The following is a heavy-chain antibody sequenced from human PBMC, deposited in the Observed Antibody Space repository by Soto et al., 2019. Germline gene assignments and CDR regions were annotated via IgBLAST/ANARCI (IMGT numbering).Heavy chain of an antibody. Sequence: QVRLVQSGLEVKKPGASVRLSCKTSGYTFTNYGVTWVRQAPGQGLEWMGWVSAYNRNTNYAQKFEDRVIMTTDTSTSTDYLELRNLKSDDPAVYYCARERRWEPLLYWGEGTLVTVS. CDR2: VSAYNRNT. CDR3: ARERRWEPLLY. CDR1: GYTFTNYG. D-gene: IGHD1-26*01. J-gene: IGHJ4*02. V-gene: IGHV1-18*04.